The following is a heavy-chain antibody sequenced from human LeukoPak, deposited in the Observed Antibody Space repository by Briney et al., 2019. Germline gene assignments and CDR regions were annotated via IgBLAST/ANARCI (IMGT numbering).Heavy chain of an antibody. J-gene: IGHJ5*02. V-gene: IGHV3-53*05. D-gene: IGHD5-12*01. CDR1: GFTVSRNY. CDR2: IYSGGST. Sequence: GGSLRLSCAASGFTVSRNYMSWVRQAPGKGLEWVSVIYSGGSTYYADSVKGRFTISRDNSKNTLYLQMNSLRAEDTAVYYCARSGIGYSGYDWVELRDNWFDLWGQGTLVTVSS. CDR3: ARSGIGYSGYDWVELRDNWFDL.